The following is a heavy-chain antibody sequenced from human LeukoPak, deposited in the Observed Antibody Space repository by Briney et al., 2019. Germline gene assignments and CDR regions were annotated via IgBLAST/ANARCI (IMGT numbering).Heavy chain of an antibody. V-gene: IGHV3-48*03. Sequence: GGSLRLSCAASGFTFSSYEMNWVRQAPGKGLEWVSYISSSGSTIYYADSVKGRFTISRDNSKNTLYLQMNSLRAEDTAVYYCAKDYSILGYMDVWGKGTTVTISS. J-gene: IGHJ6*03. CDR2: ISSSGSTI. D-gene: IGHD2-15*01. CDR3: AKDYSILGYMDV. CDR1: GFTFSSYE.